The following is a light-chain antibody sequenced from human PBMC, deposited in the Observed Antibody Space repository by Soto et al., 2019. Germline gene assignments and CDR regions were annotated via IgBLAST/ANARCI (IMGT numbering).Light chain of an antibody. CDR3: CSYAGSYSYV. V-gene: IGLV2-11*01. CDR1: SSDVGGYNY. J-gene: IGLJ1*01. Sequence: ALTQPRSVSGSPGQSVAISCTGTSSDVGGYNYVSWYQQHPGKAPKLMIYDVTKRPSGVPDRFSGSSSGNTASLTISGLQAEDEADYFCCSYAGSYSYVFGTGTKVTVL. CDR2: DVT.